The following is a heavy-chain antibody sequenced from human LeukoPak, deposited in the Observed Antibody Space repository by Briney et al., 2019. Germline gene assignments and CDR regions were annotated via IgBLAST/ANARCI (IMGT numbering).Heavy chain of an antibody. CDR1: GGSISSYY. J-gene: IGHJ6*02. V-gene: IGHV4-59*08. CDR2: IYYSGST. Sequence: SETLSLTCTVSGGSISSYYWSWIRQPPGKGLEWIGYIYYSGSTNYNPSLKSRVTISVDTSKNQFSLKLSSVTAADTAVYYCARHRYIAYGMDVWGQGTTVTVSS. D-gene: IGHD1-1*01. CDR3: ARHRYIAYGMDV.